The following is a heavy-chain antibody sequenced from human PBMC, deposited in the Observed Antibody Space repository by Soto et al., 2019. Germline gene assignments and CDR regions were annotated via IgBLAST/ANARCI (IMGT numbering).Heavy chain of an antibody. V-gene: IGHV3-23*01. J-gene: IGHJ4*02. CDR3: AKDGYIVARNPPLAY. D-gene: IGHD5-12*01. Sequence: GSLRLACAASRFTFNSYAICWVRQAPAKGQEWVSSINVSDGTTYYADSVEGRFTSSRDNSKNTLYLQMNSLRAEDSAVYFCAKDGYIVARNPPLAYWGKGTLVPVS. CDR1: RFTFNSYA. CDR2: INVSDGTT.